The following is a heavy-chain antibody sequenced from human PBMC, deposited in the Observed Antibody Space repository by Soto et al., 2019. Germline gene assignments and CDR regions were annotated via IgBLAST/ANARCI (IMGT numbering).Heavy chain of an antibody. Sequence: ASVKVSCKASGYTFTGYYMHGVRQAPGQGLEWMGWINPNSGGTNYAQKFQGRVTMTRDTSISTAYMELSRLRSDDAAVYYCARGGFTMILVVITDIDYCGQVTLVTVCS. J-gene: IGHJ4*02. CDR1: GYTFTGYY. CDR2: INPNSGGT. V-gene: IGHV1-2*02. D-gene: IGHD3-22*01. CDR3: ARGGFTMILVVITDIDY.